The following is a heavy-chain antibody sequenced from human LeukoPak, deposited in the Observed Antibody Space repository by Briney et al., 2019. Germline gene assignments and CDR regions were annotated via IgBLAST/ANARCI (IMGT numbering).Heavy chain of an antibody. CDR3: ARDEAGISH. CDR2: ISYDGSNK. D-gene: IGHD1-14*01. Sequence: GGSLRLSCAASGFTFSSYGMHWVRQAPGKGLEWVAVISYDGSNKYYADSVKGRFTISRDNSKNTLYLQMNSLRAEDTAAYYCARDEAGISHWGQGTLVTVSS. V-gene: IGHV3-30*03. J-gene: IGHJ4*02. CDR1: GFTFSSYG.